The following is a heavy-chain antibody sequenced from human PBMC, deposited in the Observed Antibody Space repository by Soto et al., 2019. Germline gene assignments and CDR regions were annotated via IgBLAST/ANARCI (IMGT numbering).Heavy chain of an antibody. V-gene: IGHV1-69*01. CDR3: ARAKGLVGYSGYDAESYYYYGMDV. J-gene: IGHJ6*02. CDR2: IIPIFGTA. CDR1: GGTFSSYA. D-gene: IGHD5-12*01. Sequence: QVQLVQSGAEVKKPGSSVKVSCKASGGTFSSYAISWVRQAPGQGLEWMGGIIPIFGTANYAQKFQGRVTITADESTSTACMELSSLRSEDTAVYYCARAKGLVGYSGYDAESYYYYGMDVWGQGTTVTVSS.